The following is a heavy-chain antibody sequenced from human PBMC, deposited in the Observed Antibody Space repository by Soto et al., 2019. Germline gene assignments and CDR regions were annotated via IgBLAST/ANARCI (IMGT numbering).Heavy chain of an antibody. Sequence: SLTCTFSGGSISSYYWSWIRQPPGKGLEWIGYIYYSGSTNYNPSLKSRVTISVDTSKNQFSLKLSSVTAADTAVYYCARAPGGVAGLLDAFDIWGQGTMVTVSS. CDR1: GGSISSYY. J-gene: IGHJ3*02. CDR2: IYYSGST. CDR3: ARAPGGVAGLLDAFDI. D-gene: IGHD6-19*01. V-gene: IGHV4-59*01.